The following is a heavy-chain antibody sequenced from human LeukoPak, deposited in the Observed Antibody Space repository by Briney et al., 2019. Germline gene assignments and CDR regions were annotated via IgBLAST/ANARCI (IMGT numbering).Heavy chain of an antibody. D-gene: IGHD1-14*01. J-gene: IGHJ4*02. Sequence: GGSLRLSCAASGFTFSSHSMNWVRHAPGKGLEWVSSISGTGSDTYYTDSLKGRFTVSRDNAKNSLYLQMNSLRAEDTAVYYCARDVYRIFDYWGLGTLVTVSS. CDR3: ARDVYRIFDY. V-gene: IGHV3-21*01. CDR2: ISGTGSDT. CDR1: GFTFSSHS.